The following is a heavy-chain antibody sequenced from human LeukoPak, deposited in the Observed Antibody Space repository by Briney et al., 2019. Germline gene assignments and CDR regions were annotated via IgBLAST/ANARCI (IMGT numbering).Heavy chain of an antibody. CDR3: ARVPDSGHHVY. Sequence: ASVKLSCTASGSTFTGYYLHWVRQAPAQGLDLMGWINPNSGGRNYAQKFQGRVTMTRATSISTAYMELSRLRSDDTAVYYGARVPDSGHHVYWGQGTMAAVSS. V-gene: IGHV1-2*02. CDR1: GSTFTGYY. CDR2: INPNSGGR. J-gene: IGHJ4*02. D-gene: IGHD2-15*01.